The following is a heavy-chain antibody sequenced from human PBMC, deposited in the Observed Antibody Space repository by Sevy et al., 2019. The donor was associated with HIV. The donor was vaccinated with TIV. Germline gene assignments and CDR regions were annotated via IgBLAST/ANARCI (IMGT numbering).Heavy chain of an antibody. D-gene: IGHD3-22*01. CDR1: GGSFSGYY. J-gene: IGHJ3*02. CDR2: INHSGST. CDR3: ARRRNYYYDSSGISCAFDI. Sequence: SETLSLTCAVYGGSFSGYYWSWIRQPPGKGLEWIGEINHSGSTNYNPSLKSRVTISVDTSKNQFSLKLSSVTAADTAVYYCARRRNYYYDSSGISCAFDIWGQGTMVTVSS. V-gene: IGHV4-34*01.